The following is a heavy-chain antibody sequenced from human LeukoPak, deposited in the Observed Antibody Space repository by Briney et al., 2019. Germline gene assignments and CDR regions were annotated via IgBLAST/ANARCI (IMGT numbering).Heavy chain of an antibody. D-gene: IGHD3-22*01. Sequence: SETLSLTCAVYGGSFSGYYWSWIRQPPGKGLEWIGEINHSGSTNYNPSLKSRVTISVDTSKNQFSLKLSSVTAADTAVYYCARVKRISGYHYWGQGTLVTVSS. J-gene: IGHJ4*02. CDR2: INHSGST. CDR1: GGSFSGYY. V-gene: IGHV4-34*01. CDR3: ARVKRISGYHY.